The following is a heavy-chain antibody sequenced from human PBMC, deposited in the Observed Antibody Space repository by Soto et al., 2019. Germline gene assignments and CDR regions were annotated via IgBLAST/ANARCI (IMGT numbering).Heavy chain of an antibody. CDR2: ISGSGGST. CDR1: GFTFSSYA. D-gene: IGHD2-2*01. CDR3: AKRISRHQLLYYYYGMDV. Sequence: GGSLRLSCAASGFTFSSYAMSWVRQAPGKGLEWVSAISGSGGSTYYADSVKGRFTISRDNSKNTLYLQMNSLRAEDTAVYYCAKRISRHQLLYYYYGMDVWGQGTTVTVSS. V-gene: IGHV3-23*01. J-gene: IGHJ6*02.